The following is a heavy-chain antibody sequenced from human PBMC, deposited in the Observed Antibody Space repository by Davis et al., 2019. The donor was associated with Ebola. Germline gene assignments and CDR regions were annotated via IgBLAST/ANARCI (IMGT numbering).Heavy chain of an antibody. CDR1: GFSLSNARMG. Sequence: SGPTLVTPTETLTLTCTVSGFSLSNARMGVSWIRQPPGKALEWLAHIFSNDEKSYSTPLKSRLTISKDTPKSQVVLTMTNMDPVDTATYYCARTYHFWARRLYYFDYWGQGTLVTVSS. CDR2: IFSNDEK. V-gene: IGHV2-26*01. CDR3: ARTYHFWARRLYYFDY. J-gene: IGHJ4*02. D-gene: IGHD3-3*01.